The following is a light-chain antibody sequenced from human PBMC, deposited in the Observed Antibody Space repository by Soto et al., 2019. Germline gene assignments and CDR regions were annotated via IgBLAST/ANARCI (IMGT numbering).Light chain of an antibody. V-gene: IGKV1-6*01. Sequence: AIQMTQSPSSVSASVGDSVTITCRASQGIRNELGWYQQKPGNAPKLLIYSASSLQSGVPSRFSGSGSGTDFILTISGLQHEDFATYFCLQDFTYPRTFCQGTKV. CDR3: LQDFTYPRT. CDR2: SAS. CDR1: QGIRNE. J-gene: IGKJ1*01.